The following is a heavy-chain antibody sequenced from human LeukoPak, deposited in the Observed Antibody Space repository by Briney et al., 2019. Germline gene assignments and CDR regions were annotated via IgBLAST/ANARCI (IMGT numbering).Heavy chain of an antibody. J-gene: IGHJ4*02. V-gene: IGHV1-18*01. Sequence: GASVKVSCKASGYTFTSYGISWVRQAPGQGLEWMGWISAYNGNTNYAQKFQGRVTMTEDTSTDTAYMELSSLRSEDTAVYYCATAGERITMVRGVISFDYWGQGTLVTVSS. D-gene: IGHD3-10*01. CDR2: ISAYNGNT. CDR1: GYTFTSYG. CDR3: ATAGERITMVRGVISFDY.